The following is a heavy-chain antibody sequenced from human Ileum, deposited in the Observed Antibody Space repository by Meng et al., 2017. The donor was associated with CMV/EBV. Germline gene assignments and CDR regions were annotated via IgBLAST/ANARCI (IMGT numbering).Heavy chain of an antibody. Sequence: SGFTFSSYWMNWVRQAPGKGLEWVANINQDGSQRYYVDSVKGRFTISRDNAKNSLYLQMNSLRAEDTAVYYCVRDPRVDSAYSYFDYWGQGNLVTVSS. D-gene: IGHD3-22*01. CDR2: INQDGSQR. J-gene: IGHJ4*02. V-gene: IGHV3-7*01. CDR3: VRDPRVDSAYSYFDY. CDR1: GFTFSSYW.